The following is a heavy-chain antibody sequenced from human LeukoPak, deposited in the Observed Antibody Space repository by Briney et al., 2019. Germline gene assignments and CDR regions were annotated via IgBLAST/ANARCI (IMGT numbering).Heavy chain of an antibody. CDR3: ARGSPVAAAGTAYFHH. CDR1: GYTFTSYY. V-gene: IGHV1-2*04. J-gene: IGHJ1*01. Sequence: GASVKVSCKASGYTFTSYYMHWVRQAPGQGLEWMGWINPKSGDTKYAQESQGWVTMTRDTSISTAYIELSRSRSDDTAMYYCARGSPVAAAGTAYFHHWGQGTLVTVSS. CDR2: INPKSGDT. D-gene: IGHD6-13*01.